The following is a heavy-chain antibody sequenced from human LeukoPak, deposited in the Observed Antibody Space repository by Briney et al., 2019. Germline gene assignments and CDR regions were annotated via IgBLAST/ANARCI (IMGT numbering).Heavy chain of an antibody. CDR2: ISSSSSTI. J-gene: IGHJ4*02. CDR3: ARVHKGELYPTRDY. D-gene: IGHD3-16*01. Sequence: GGSLRLSCADSGFTFSSYSMNWVRQAPGKGLEWVSYISSSSSTIYYADSVKGRFTISRDNAKNSLYLQMNSLRAEDTAVYYCARVHKGELYPTRDYWGQGTLVTVSS. V-gene: IGHV3-48*01. CDR1: GFTFSSYS.